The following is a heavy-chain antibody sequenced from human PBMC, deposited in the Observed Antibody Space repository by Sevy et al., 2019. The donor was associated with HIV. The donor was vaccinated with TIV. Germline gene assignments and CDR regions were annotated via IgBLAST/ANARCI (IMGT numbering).Heavy chain of an antibody. CDR1: GLSVSDNY. J-gene: IGHJ6*02. CDR2: IYSDGRT. D-gene: IGHD3-22*01. Sequence: GGSLRLSCAASGLSVSDNYMNWVRQAPGKGLELVSVIYSDGRTYYADSVKGRFTISRDNSKNTLYLHMNNLGPEDTAVYYYARDRYYDASGYYYYYYGMDVWGQGTTVTVSS. CDR3: ARDRYYDASGYYYYYYGMDV. V-gene: IGHV3-66*01.